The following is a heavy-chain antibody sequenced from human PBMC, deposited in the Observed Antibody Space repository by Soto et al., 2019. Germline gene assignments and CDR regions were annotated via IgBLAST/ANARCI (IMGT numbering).Heavy chain of an antibody. J-gene: IGHJ4*02. CDR1: GYTFTSSY. CDR2: INPSGGST. D-gene: IGHD1-7*01. V-gene: IGHV1-46*01. CDR3: ARGYNWNFGSDFDY. Sequence: QVQLVQSGAEVKKPGASVKLSCKASGYTFTSSYMHWVRQAPGQGLEWMGIINPSGGSTSYAQKFKGRVTLTRETSTSTVYMELSSLRSEDTAVYYCARGYNWNFGSDFDYWGLGTLVTVSS.